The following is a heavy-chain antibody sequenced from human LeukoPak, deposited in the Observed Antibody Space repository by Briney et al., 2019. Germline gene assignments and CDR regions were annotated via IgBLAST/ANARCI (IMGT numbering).Heavy chain of an antibody. Sequence: GGSLRLSCAASGFTFSSYGMHWVRQAPGKGLEWVAVIWYDGSDKYYADSVKGRFTISRDNSKNTLYLQMNSLRAEDTAVYYCAKGAAAGKYYFDHWGQGTLVTVSS. CDR3: AKGAAAGKYYFDH. J-gene: IGHJ4*02. V-gene: IGHV3-33*06. CDR1: GFTFSSYG. D-gene: IGHD6-13*01. CDR2: IWYDGSDK.